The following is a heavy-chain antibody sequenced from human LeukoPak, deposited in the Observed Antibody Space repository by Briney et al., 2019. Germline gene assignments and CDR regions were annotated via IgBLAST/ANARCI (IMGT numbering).Heavy chain of an antibody. Sequence: PSETLSLTCTVSGGSISSSSYYWGWIRQPPGKGLEWIGSIYYSGSTYYNPSLKSRVTISVDTSKNQFSLKLSSVTAADTAVYYCARLAAAELYYFDYWGQGTLVTVSP. D-gene: IGHD6-13*01. CDR1: GGSISSSSYY. V-gene: IGHV4-39*01. CDR2: IYYSGST. CDR3: ARLAAAELYYFDY. J-gene: IGHJ4*02.